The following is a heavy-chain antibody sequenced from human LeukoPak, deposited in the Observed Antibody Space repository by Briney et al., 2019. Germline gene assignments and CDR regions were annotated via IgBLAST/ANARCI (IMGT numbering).Heavy chain of an antibody. D-gene: IGHD5-18*01. CDR1: GYTFTSYG. CDR3: ARMDTAMVTFDYFDY. V-gene: IGHV1-18*04. Sequence: VASVKVSCKASGYTFTSYGISWVRQAPGQGLEWMGWISAYNGNTNYAQKLQGRVTMTTDTSTSTAHMELRSLRSDDTAVYYCARMDTAMVTFDYFDYWGQGTLVTVSS. CDR2: ISAYNGNT. J-gene: IGHJ4*02.